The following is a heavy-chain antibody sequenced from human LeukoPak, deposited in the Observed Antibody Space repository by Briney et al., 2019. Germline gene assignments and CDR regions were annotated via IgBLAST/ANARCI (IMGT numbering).Heavy chain of an antibody. CDR2: ISYDGSNK. CDR3: ARAGYSRRAYYFDY. CDR1: GFTFSSYG. D-gene: IGHD6-13*01. Sequence: GGSLRLSCAASGFTFSSYGMHWVRQAPGKGLEWVAVISYDGSNKYYADSVKGRFTISRDNSKNTLYLQMNSLRAEDTAVYYCARAGYSRRAYYFDYWGQGTLVTVSS. V-gene: IGHV3-30*03. J-gene: IGHJ4*02.